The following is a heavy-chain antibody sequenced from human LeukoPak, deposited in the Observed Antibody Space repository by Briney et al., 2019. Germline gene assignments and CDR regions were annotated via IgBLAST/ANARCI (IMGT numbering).Heavy chain of an antibody. CDR2: IFPGHSET. Sequence: PGESLKISCMASGYDFDGYWICWVRQMPGKGLEWMGIIFPGHSETNYGPSFQGQVNLSVDKSISTAYLQWNSLRASDTAIYYCARFGVPIFQNWYFDFWGRGTLVTVSS. J-gene: IGHJ2*01. CDR1: GYDFDGYW. V-gene: IGHV5-51*03. D-gene: IGHD2-8*01. CDR3: ARFGVPIFQNWYFDF.